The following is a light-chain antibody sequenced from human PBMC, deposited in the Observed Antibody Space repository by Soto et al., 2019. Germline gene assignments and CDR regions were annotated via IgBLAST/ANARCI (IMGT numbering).Light chain of an antibody. V-gene: IGKV3-20*01. CDR3: QQYRSSPRT. Sequence: EIVLTQSPGTLSLSPGERVTLSCRASQSVSSSYLAWYQQKPGQAPRLLIYGASSRATGIPDRFSGSGSGTDFTLTISRLEPEDFAVYYCQQYRSSPRTFGQGTKVEIK. CDR1: QSVSSSY. CDR2: GAS. J-gene: IGKJ1*01.